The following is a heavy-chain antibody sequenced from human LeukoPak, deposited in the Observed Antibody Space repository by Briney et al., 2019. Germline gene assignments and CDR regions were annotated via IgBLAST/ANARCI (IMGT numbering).Heavy chain of an antibody. V-gene: IGHV4-34*01. CDR1: GGSFSGYY. CDR2: INHSGST. D-gene: IGHD2-2*01. CDR3: ARDCSSTSCYLDY. Sequence: PSETLSLTCAVYGGSFSGYYWSWIRQPPGKGLEWIGDINHSGSTNYNPSLKSRVTISVDTSKNQFSLKVSSVTAADTAVYYCARDCSSTSCYLDYWSQGTLVTVSS. J-gene: IGHJ4*02.